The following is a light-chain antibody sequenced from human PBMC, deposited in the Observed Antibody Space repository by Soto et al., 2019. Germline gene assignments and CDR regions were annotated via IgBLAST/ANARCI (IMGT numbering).Light chain of an antibody. J-gene: IGLJ1*01. CDR3: AAWDDTLKRYV. V-gene: IGLV1-44*01. CDR1: NSNIASNT. CDR2: YNN. Sequence: QSVLTQPPSASETPGQTVSISCSGSNSNIASNTVNWYQPLPGTAPKLLIYYNNQRPSGVPDRFSGSKSGTSASLAISGLQSEDESDYYCAAWDDTLKRYVFGTGTKVTVL.